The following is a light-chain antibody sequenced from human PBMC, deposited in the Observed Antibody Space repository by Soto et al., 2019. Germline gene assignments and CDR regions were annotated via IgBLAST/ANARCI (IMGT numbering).Light chain of an antibody. J-gene: IGKJ4*01. CDR2: GAS. V-gene: IGKV3-15*01. CDR1: QSVSNN. CDR3: QQYNNWPFT. Sequence: EVVMTQSPATLSVSPGERATLSCRASQSVSNNLAWYQQKPGQAPRLLIYGASTRATGIPARFSGSGSGTEFTLTVSSLQSEDFALYYCQQYNNWPFTFGGGTKVDMK.